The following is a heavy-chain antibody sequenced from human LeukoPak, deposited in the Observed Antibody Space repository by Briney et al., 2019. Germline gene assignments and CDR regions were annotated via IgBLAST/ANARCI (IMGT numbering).Heavy chain of an antibody. CDR1: GYTFTGYY. J-gene: IGHJ4*02. CDR3: ARNAGYNWNYDFDY. Sequence: ASVKVSCKASGYTFTGYYMHWVRQAPGQGLEWMGWINPNSGGTNYALKFQGRVTMTRDTSISTAYMELSRLRSDDTAVYYCARNAGYNWNYDFDYWGQGTLVTVSS. V-gene: IGHV1-2*02. D-gene: IGHD1-7*01. CDR2: INPNSGGT.